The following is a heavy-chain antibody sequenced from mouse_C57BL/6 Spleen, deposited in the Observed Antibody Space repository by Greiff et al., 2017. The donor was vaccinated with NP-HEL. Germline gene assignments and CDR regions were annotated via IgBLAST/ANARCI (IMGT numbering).Heavy chain of an antibody. D-gene: IGHD2-5*01. CDR1: GYTFTSYW. CDR3: ARIKKIVTTYFDY. CDR2: TNPTNGRT. V-gene: IGHV1S81*02. Sequence: QVQLQQSGAELVKAGASVKMSCKASGYTFTSYWMHWVKQRLGQGLEWFAETNPTNGRTYYNEKFKSKATLTVDKSSSTAYMQLSGPTFEESAVYYCARIKKIVTTYFDYWGRGTTLTVSS. J-gene: IGHJ2*01.